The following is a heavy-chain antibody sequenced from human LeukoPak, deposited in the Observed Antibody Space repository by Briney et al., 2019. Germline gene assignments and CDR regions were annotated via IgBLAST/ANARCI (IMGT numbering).Heavy chain of an antibody. CDR2: ISSSSSTI. J-gene: IGHJ6*02. V-gene: IGHV3-48*04. Sequence: GGSLRLSCAASGFTFSSYSMNWVRQAPGKGLEWVSYISSSSSTIYYADSVKGRFTISRDNAKNSLYLQMNSLRAEDTAVYYCARDLTTVTTFRGMDVWGQGTTVTVSS. CDR3: ARDLTTVTTFRGMDV. D-gene: IGHD4-17*01. CDR1: GFTFSSYS.